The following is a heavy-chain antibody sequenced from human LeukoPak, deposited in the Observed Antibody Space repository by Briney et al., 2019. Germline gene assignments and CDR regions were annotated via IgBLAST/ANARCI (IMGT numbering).Heavy chain of an antibody. V-gene: IGHV3-33*01. D-gene: IGHD1-26*01. CDR3: ARPLVGAALDY. CDR1: GLTFSRYG. J-gene: IGHJ4*02. Sequence: GGSLRLSCAASGLTFSRYGMHWVRQAPGKGLEWVAVIWYDGSNEYYADSVKGRFTIYRDNSKNTLYLQMSSLKGEDTAVYYCARPLVGAALDYWGQGTLVTVSS. CDR2: IWYDGSNE.